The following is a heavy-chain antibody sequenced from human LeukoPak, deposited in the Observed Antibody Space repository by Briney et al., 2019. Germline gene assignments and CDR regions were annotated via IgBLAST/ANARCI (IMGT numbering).Heavy chain of an antibody. Sequence: PSQTLSLTCTVSGGSVSSGSYYWSWIRQPAGKGLEWIGRIYTSGSTNYNPSLKSRVTISVDTSKNQFSLKLSSVTAADTAVYYCAREIGDFYGGNRVDYWGQGTLVTVSS. CDR1: GGSVSSGSYY. CDR2: IYTSGST. J-gene: IGHJ4*02. CDR3: AREIGDFYGGNRVDY. V-gene: IGHV4-61*02. D-gene: IGHD4-23*01.